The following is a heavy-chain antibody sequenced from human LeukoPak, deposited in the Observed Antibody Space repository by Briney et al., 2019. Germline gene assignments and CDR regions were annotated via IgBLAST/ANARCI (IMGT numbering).Heavy chain of an antibody. CDR1: GFTFSNAW. J-gene: IGHJ6*04. V-gene: IGHV3-15*01. Sequence: GGSLRLSCAASGFTFSNAWMSWVRQAPGKGLEWVGRIKSKTDGGTTDYAAPVKGRFTISRDDSKNTLYLQMNSLKTEDTAVYYCTAHNWNVAFYYYYYGMDVWGKGTTVTVSS. D-gene: IGHD1-1*01. CDR2: IKSKTDGGTT. CDR3: TAHNWNVAFYYYYYGMDV.